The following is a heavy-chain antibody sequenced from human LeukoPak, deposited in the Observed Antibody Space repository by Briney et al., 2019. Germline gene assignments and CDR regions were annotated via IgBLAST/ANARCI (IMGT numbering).Heavy chain of an antibody. J-gene: IGHJ3*02. Sequence: SGPTLVNPTQTLTPTCTFSGFSLSTSGVGVGWIRQPPGKALEWLALIYWDDDKRYSPPLKSRLTITKDTSKNQVVLTMTNMDPVDTATYYCAHRRAVSGFLEWLFDAFDIWGQGTMVTVSS. CDR3: AHRRAVSGFLEWLFDAFDI. CDR2: IYWDDDK. D-gene: IGHD3-3*01. CDR1: GFSLSTSGVG. V-gene: IGHV2-5*02.